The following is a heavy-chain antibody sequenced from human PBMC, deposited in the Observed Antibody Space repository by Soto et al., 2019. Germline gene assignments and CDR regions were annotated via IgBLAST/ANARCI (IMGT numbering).Heavy chain of an antibody. CDR2: INSDGSTT. V-gene: IGHV3-74*01. D-gene: IGHD6-19*01. Sequence: PGGSLRLSCAASGFTFRDHWMHWFRQAPGKGLVWVSRINSDGSTTTYADSVKGRFTISRDNAKSTLYLQLNSLRAEDTALYYCARGYSSGPDYWGQGTLVTVSS. CDR1: GFTFRDHW. J-gene: IGHJ4*02. CDR3: ARGYSSGPDY.